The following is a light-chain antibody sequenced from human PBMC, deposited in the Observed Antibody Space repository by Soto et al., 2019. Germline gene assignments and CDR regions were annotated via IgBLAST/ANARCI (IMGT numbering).Light chain of an antibody. V-gene: IGKV3-15*01. CDR2: GAS. J-gene: IGKJ5*01. Sequence: EIVMTQSPPTLSVSPGERATLSCRASQSVSTNLAWYQQKPGQVPSLLIYGASTRASGIPARFSGSGSGTEFTLTLGSLQSEDFAVYYCQHYSSSPSFGQGTRLEMK. CDR3: QHYSSSPS. CDR1: QSVSTN.